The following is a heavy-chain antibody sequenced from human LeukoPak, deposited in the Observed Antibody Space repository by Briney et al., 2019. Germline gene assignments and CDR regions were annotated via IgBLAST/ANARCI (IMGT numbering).Heavy chain of an antibody. V-gene: IGHV4-61*02. Sequence: SQTLSLTCTVSGGSISSGNYYWSWIRQPAGKGLEWIGRISTTGSTNYNPSLKSRVTISVDTSKNQFSLKLSPVTAADTAVYYCARDYGGNWNDGYRFDYWGQGTLVTVSS. CDR3: ARDYGGNWNDGYRFDY. J-gene: IGHJ4*02. CDR1: GGSISSGNYY. D-gene: IGHD1-1*01. CDR2: ISTTGST.